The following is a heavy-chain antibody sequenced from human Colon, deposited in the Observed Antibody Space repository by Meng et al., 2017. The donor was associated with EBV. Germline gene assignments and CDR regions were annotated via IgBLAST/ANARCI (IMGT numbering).Heavy chain of an antibody. CDR1: GGFFRGYY. Sequence: QVQLQQWGAGLLKPSETLSLSCAVYGGFFRGYYWTWIRQPPGKGLEWVAEINYSGNTNYSPSLKSRVTISIDTSKNQFSLKLSSVTAADTAIYYCARRLAALDYWGQGTLVTVSS. J-gene: IGHJ4*02. CDR2: INYSGNT. CDR3: ARRLAALDY. D-gene: IGHD6-19*01. V-gene: IGHV4-34*01.